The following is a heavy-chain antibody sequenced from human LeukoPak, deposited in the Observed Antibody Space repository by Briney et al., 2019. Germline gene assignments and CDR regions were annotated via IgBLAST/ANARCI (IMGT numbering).Heavy chain of an antibody. D-gene: IGHD3-22*01. Sequence: SETLSLTCSVSGDSVSRSDSYWDWIRQPPGKGLEWIGTIYYSGRTYYSPSLKSRVTMSVDPSNNKFSLNLRSVTAADTALYYCARRRYYDGSGYLEWGQGTLLSVSS. CDR3: ARRRYYDGSGYLE. J-gene: IGHJ1*01. CDR2: IYYSGRT. CDR1: GDSVSRSDSY. V-gene: IGHV4-39*01.